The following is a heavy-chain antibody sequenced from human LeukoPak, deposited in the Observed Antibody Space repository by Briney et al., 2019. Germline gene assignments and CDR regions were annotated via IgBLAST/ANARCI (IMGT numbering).Heavy chain of an antibody. J-gene: IGHJ4*02. CDR1: GGTFSNYA. CDR2: ITPSLGIA. V-gene: IGHV1-69*04. Sequence: SVKVSCKGSGGTFSNYAINWVRQAPGQGLEWMGRITPSLGIANYAQKFQGRVTITADKSTSTAYMELSSLRSEDTAVYYCARVPGYCSSTSCPEYYFDYWGQGTLVTVSS. D-gene: IGHD2-2*01. CDR3: ARVPGYCSSTSCPEYYFDY.